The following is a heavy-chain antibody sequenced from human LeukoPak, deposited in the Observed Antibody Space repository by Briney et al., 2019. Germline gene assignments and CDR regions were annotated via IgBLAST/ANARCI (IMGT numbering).Heavy chain of an antibody. J-gene: IGHJ4*02. CDR3: ARSYSYGPGSYGQNKFDY. CDR2: ISAYNGNT. CDR1: GYTFTSYG. D-gene: IGHD3-10*01. V-gene: IGHV1-18*01. Sequence: ASVKVSCKASGYTFTSYGISWVRQAPGRGLEWMGWISAYNGNTNYAQKLQGRVTMTTDTSTSTAYMELRSLRSDDTAVYYCARSYSYGPGSYGQNKFDYWGQGTVVTVSS.